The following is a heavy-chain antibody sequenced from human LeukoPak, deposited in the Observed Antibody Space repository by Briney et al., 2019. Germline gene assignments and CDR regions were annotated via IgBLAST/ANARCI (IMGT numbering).Heavy chain of an antibody. J-gene: IGHJ4*02. CDR2: INPYSGDT. CDR3: ARDQGSLTRSWYTGY. CDR1: GYTFTCYH. V-gene: IGHV1-2*06. Sequence: ASVKVACKASGYTFTCYHIHWVRQAPGQGLEWMGRINPYSGDTNFAQKFQARVTMTRDTSITTAYMDLSSLTPDDTAVYFCARDQGSLTRSWYTGYWGQGTQVTVSS. D-gene: IGHD6-13*01.